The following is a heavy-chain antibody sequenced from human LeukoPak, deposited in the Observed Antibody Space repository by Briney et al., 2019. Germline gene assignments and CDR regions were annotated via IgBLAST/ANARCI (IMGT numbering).Heavy chain of an antibody. J-gene: IGHJ6*03. CDR1: GFTFDDYG. D-gene: IGHD3-16*01. V-gene: IGHV3-20*04. CDR3: ARVSDDDYVWGGLGRSDYYYYYMDV. CDR2: INWNGGST. Sequence: PGGSLRLSCAASGFTFDDYGMSWVRQAPGKGLEWVSGINWNGGSTGYADSVKGRFTISRDNAKNSLYLQMNSLRAEDTALYYCARVSDDDYVWGGLGRSDYYYYYMDVWGKGTTVTVSS.